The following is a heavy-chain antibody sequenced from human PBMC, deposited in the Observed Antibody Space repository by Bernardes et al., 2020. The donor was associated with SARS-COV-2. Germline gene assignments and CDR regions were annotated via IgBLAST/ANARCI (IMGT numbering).Heavy chain of an antibody. Sequence: GGSLRLSCAASGFTFSSYAMSWVRQAPGKGLEWVSAISGSGGSTYYADSVKGRFTISRDNSKNTLYLQMNSLRAEDTAVYYCAKGLMGGTIFGVVIIDYYYYGMDVWGQGTTVTVSS. D-gene: IGHD3-3*01. V-gene: IGHV3-23*01. CDR3: AKGLMGGTIFGVVIIDYYYYGMDV. CDR2: ISGSGGST. J-gene: IGHJ6*02. CDR1: GFTFSSYA.